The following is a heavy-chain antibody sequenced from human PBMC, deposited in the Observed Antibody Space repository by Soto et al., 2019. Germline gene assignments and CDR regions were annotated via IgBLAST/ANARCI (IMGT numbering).Heavy chain of an antibody. CDR1: GGTFSSYA. Sequence: QVQLVQSGAEVKKPGSSVKVSCKASGGTFSSYAISWVRQAPGQGLEWMGGIIPIFGTANYAQKFQGRVTITADKSTSTAYMELSSLRSEDTAVYYCERDSRGFGLGGNWFDPWGQGTLVTVSS. D-gene: IGHD3-10*01. J-gene: IGHJ5*02. V-gene: IGHV1-69*06. CDR3: ERDSRGFGLGGNWFDP. CDR2: IIPIFGTA.